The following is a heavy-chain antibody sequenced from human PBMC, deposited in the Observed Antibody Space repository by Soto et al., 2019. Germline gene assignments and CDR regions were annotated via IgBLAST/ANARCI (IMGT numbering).Heavy chain of an antibody. J-gene: IGHJ4*02. CDR3: ATGRLSSSLYFDY. D-gene: IGHD6-6*01. CDR2: IKSKTDGGTA. V-gene: IGHV3-15*01. CDR1: GFTFSNAW. Sequence: EVQLVESGGGLVKPGGSLRISCAASGFTFSNAWMTWVRQAPGKGLEWVGRIKSKTDGGTADYAAPVKGRFTISRDDSKNTLYLQMNSLKTEDTAMYYCATGRLSSSLYFDYWGQGTLVTVSS.